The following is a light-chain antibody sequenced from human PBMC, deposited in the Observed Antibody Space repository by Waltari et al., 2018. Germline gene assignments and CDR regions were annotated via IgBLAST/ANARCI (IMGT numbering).Light chain of an antibody. J-gene: IGKJ1*01. Sequence: EIVFTPSPGTLSLSPGERDTLSCRASQSIGTFLAWYQQKPGQPPRLLIYGASIRAAGIPDRVSGSGSGTDFSLTISRLEPEDFAVYYCQHYVRLPVTFGQGTKVQIK. V-gene: IGKV3-20*01. CDR1: QSIGTF. CDR3: QHYVRLPVT. CDR2: GAS.